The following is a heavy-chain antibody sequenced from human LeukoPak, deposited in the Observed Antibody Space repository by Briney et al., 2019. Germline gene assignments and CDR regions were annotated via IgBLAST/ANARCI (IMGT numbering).Heavy chain of an antibody. V-gene: IGHV3-53*01. CDR2: IYSGGST. CDR1: GFSVSSNY. J-gene: IGHJ6*03. CDR3: ARVPSWDYYYYMDV. D-gene: IGHD3-16*01. Sequence: AGGSLRLSCAASGFSVSSNYMSWVRQAPRKGRGWGSVIYSGGSTYYADSVKGRFTISRDNSKNTLYLQMNSLRAEDTAVYYCARVPSWDYYYYMDVWGKGTTVTVSS.